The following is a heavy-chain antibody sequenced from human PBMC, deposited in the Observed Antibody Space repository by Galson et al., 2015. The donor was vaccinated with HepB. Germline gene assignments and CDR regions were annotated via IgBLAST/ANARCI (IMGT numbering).Heavy chain of an antibody. J-gene: IGHJ4*02. CDR2: IWSDGTNK. CDR1: GFTFRIHA. CDR3: ARDPSYDILTGYQYYFDY. D-gene: IGHD3-9*01. Sequence: SLRLSCAASGFTFRIHAMNWVRQAPGKGLEWVASIWSDGTNKYYADSVKGRFTISRDNSKNTLYLQMNSLRAEDTAVYYCARDPSYDILTGYQYYFDYWGQGTLVTVSS. V-gene: IGHV3-33*01.